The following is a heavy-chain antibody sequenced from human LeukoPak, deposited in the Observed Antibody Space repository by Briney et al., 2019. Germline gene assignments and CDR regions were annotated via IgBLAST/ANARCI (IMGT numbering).Heavy chain of an antibody. J-gene: IGHJ2*01. Sequence: GGSLRLSCAASGFTVSSSFMSWVRQAPGKGLEWVSVLYNGGATYYVDSVKGRFTISRDNSKNTLYLQMNSLRAEDTAVYYCAGDRGGDYWYFDLWGRGTLVTVSS. V-gene: IGHV3-53*01. CDR3: AGDRGGDYWYFDL. CDR2: LYNGGAT. CDR1: GFTVSSSF. D-gene: IGHD3-10*01.